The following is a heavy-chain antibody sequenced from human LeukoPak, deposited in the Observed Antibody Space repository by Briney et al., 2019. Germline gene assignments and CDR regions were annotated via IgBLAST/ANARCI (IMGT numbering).Heavy chain of an antibody. CDR2: INPNGGGT. V-gene: IGHV1-46*01. CDR1: GYTFTSYY. D-gene: IGHD6-19*01. CDR3: ARGYSSGLMDV. J-gene: IGHJ6*04. Sequence: GASVKISCNASGYTFTSYYMHWVRQAPGQGLEWMGIINPNGGGTNYAQKSQGRVTMTRDMSTSTVYMELSSLRSEDTAVYYCARGYSSGLMDVWGKGTTITVSS.